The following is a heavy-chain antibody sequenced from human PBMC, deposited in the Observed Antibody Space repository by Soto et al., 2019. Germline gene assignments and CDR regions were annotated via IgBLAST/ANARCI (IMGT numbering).Heavy chain of an antibody. V-gene: IGHV3-66*01. CDR3: ATRMSAASS. J-gene: IGHJ5*02. CDR1: LFIVSDNY. Sequence: EVRLVQSGGGLVQPGGSLRLSCAASLFIVSDNYMSWVRQAPGKGLEWVSLIYSGGGTDYTESVKGRFTISRDNSNNRTDLLMNRLKAEDTGFYYCATRMSAASSWGQGTVVRVSS. D-gene: IGHD6-25*01. CDR2: IYSGGGT.